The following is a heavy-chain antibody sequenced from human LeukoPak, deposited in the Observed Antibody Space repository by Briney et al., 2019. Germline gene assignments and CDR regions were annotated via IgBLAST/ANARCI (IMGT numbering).Heavy chain of an antibody. CDR3: ATRSRGYSYGGFDY. CDR2: IRNSGNTI. J-gene: IGHJ4*02. V-gene: IGHV3-48*04. Sequence: PGGSLRLSCAVSGFTLSSYNMNWVRQAPGKGLEWVSYIRNSGNTIYYADSVKGRFTISRDNAKNSLFLQMNSLRAEDTALYYCATRSRGYSYGGFDYWGQGTLVTVSS. D-gene: IGHD5-18*01. CDR1: GFTLSSYN.